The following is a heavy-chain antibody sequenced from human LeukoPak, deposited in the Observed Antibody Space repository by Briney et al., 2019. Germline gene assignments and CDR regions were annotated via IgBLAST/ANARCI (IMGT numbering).Heavy chain of an antibody. CDR3: ARSPFNLYFDF. J-gene: IGHJ4*02. Sequence: SETLSLTRTVSGGSLSDTNNYWAWVRQPPGKGLEWIGSIYYSGTTIYNPSLKSRVTVSVDTSKNQLFLQLTSVTAADTAVYFCARSPFNLYFDFWGQGTLVRVSS. D-gene: IGHD2-8*01. CDR1: GGSLSDTNNY. CDR2: IYYSGTT. V-gene: IGHV4-39*07.